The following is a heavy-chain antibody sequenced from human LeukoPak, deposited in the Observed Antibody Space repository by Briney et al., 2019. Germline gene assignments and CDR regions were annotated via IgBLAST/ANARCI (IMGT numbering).Heavy chain of an antibody. V-gene: IGHV4-34*01. J-gene: IGHJ6*03. CDR2: INHSGST. D-gene: IGHD5-18*01. Sequence: GSLRLSCAASGFTFSSYAMSWIRQPPGKGLEWIGEINHSGSTNYNPSLKSRVTISVDTSKNQLSLKLSSVTAADTAVYYCARGYSYGYDHFYYLDVWGKGTTVTVSS. CDR1: GFTFSSYA. CDR3: ARGYSYGYDHFYYLDV.